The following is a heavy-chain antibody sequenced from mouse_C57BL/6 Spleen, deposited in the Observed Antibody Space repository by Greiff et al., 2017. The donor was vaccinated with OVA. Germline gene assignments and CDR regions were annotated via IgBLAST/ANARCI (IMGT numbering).Heavy chain of an antibody. D-gene: IGHD3-2*02. V-gene: IGHV1-50*01. CDR1: GYTFTSYW. CDR2: IDPSDSYT. CDR3: ARGAAQAKGYFDY. Sequence: VQLQQPGAELVKPGASVKLSCKASGYTFTSYWMQWVKQRPGQGLEWIGEIDPSDSYTNYNQKFKGKATLTVDTSSSTAYMQLSSLTSEDSAVYYCARGAAQAKGYFDYWGQGTTLTVSS. J-gene: IGHJ2*01.